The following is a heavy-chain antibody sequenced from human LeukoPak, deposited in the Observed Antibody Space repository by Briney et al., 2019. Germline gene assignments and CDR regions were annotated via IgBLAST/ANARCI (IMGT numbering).Heavy chain of an antibody. CDR3: GRDINDVRVSSTSGYYYYGMDV. D-gene: IGHD2-2*01. V-gene: IGHV1-2*02. CDR1: GYTFTGYY. CDR2: INPNSGGT. Sequence: ASVKVSCKASGYTFTGYYMHWVRQAPGQGLEWMGWINPNSGGTNYAQKFQGRVTMTRDTSISTAYMELSRLRSDDTAVYYCGRDINDVRVSSTSGYYYYGMDVWGQGTTVTVSS. J-gene: IGHJ6*02.